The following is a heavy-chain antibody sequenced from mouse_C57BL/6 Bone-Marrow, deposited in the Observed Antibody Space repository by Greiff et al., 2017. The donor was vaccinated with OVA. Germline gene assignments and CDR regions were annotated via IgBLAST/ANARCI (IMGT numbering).Heavy chain of an antibody. V-gene: IGHV5-6*01. CDR3: ARHGYGYYWYFDV. CDR2: ISSGGSYS. Sequence: EVKLQESGGDLVKPGGSLKLSCAASGFTFSSYGMSWVRQTPDKRLEWVATISSGGSYSYYPDSVKGRFIISRDNAKNTLNRQMSSLKSEDTAMYYCARHGYGYYWYFDVWGTGTTVTVSS. J-gene: IGHJ1*03. CDR1: GFTFSSYG. D-gene: IGHD2-2*01.